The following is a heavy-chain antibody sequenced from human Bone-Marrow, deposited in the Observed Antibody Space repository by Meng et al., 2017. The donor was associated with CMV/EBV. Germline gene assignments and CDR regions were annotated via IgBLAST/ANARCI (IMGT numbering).Heavy chain of an antibody. CDR2: INHSGST. J-gene: IGHJ5*02. D-gene: IGHD4/OR15-4a*01. Sequence: SETLSLTCAVYGGSFSGYYWSWFRQPPGKGLEWIGEINHSGSTNYNPSLKSRVPISVDTSKNQFSLKLSSVTAADTAVYCCARQKRGADFDPCGQGTLVTVSS. CDR1: GGSFSGYY. CDR3: ARQKRGADFDP. V-gene: IGHV4-34*01.